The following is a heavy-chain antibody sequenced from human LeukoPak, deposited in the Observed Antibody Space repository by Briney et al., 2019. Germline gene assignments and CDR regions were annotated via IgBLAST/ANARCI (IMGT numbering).Heavy chain of an antibody. J-gene: IGHJ5*02. CDR2: ISGSGGST. V-gene: IGHV3-23*01. CDR3: AKDHRYCSSTSCPP. Sequence: PGGSLRLSCAASGFTFSSCAMSWVRQAPGKGLEWVSAISGSGGSTYYADSVKGRFTISRDNSKNTLYLQMNSLRAEDTAVYYCAKDHRYCSSTSCPPWGQGTLVTVSS. D-gene: IGHD2-2*01. CDR1: GFTFSSCA.